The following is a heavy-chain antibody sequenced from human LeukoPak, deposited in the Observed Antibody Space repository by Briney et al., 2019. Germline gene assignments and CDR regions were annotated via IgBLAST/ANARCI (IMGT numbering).Heavy chain of an antibody. V-gene: IGHV3-7*04. CDR3: ARDTYGGFDY. J-gene: IGHJ4*02. CDR1: GFTFSDYW. CDR2: IKQDGSEK. Sequence: GGSLILSCAASGFTFSDYWMGWVRQAPGKGLEWVASIKQDGSEKYYVDSVKGRFTIFRDNSKNSLFLQMHSLRAEDTAVYYCARDTYGGFDYWGQGTLVTVSS. D-gene: IGHD4-23*01.